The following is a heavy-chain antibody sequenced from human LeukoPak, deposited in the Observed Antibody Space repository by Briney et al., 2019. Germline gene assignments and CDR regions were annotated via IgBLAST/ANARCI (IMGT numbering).Heavy chain of an antibody. CDR3: ARGLAVAIDY. J-gene: IGHJ4*02. CDR2: IYYSGST. V-gene: IGHV4-59*12. CDR1: GGSISSYY. D-gene: IGHD6-19*01. Sequence: PSETLSLTCTVSGGSISSYYWSWIRQPPGKGLEWIGYIYYSGSTNYNPSLKSRVTMSVDTSKNQFSLKLSSVTAADTAVYYCARGLAVAIDYWGQGTLVTVSS.